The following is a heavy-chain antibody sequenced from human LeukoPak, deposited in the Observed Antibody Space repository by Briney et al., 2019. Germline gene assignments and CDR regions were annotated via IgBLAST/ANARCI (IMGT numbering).Heavy chain of an antibody. CDR1: GGSISSYY. D-gene: IGHD1-7*01. J-gene: IGHJ6*02. V-gene: IGHV4-59*01. CDR3: ARDNWNYGSSMDV. Sequence: SETLSLTCTVSGGSISSYYWSWIRQPPGKGLEWIGYIDYSGSTNYNPSLKSRVTISVDTSKNQFSLKLSSVTAADTAVYYCARDNWNYGSSMDVWGQGTTVTVSS. CDR2: IDYSGST.